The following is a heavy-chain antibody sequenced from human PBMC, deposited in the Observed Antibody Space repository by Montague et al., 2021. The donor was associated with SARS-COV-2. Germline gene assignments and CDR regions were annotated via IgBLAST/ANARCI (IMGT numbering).Heavy chain of an antibody. J-gene: IGHJ3*02. CDR2: ISQKKNR. V-gene: IGHV4-34*01. Sequence: SETLSLTCSRLVSWYSGADRKSTRLNPRHQKKSYAEISQKKNRNYNPSLKSRVTIPVDTSKNQFSLKMTSVTAADTAQYYCARGQVTIFAVLIMLPAAGAIDIWGQGTTVTVSS. D-gene: IGHD3-3*01. CDR3: ARGQVTIFAVLIMLPAAGAIDI. CDR1: VSWYSGAD.